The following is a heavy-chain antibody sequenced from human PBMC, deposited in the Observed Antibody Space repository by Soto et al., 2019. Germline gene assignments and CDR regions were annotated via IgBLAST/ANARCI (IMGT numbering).Heavy chain of an antibody. J-gene: IGHJ4*02. CDR1: GDSVSSNSAA. V-gene: IGHV6-1*01. CDR3: ARGPAPTGDLSYFDY. D-gene: IGHD7-27*01. CDR2: TYYRSKWYN. Sequence: QSQTLSLTCAISGDSVSSNSAAWNWIRQSPSRGLEWLGRTYYRSKWYNDYAVSVKSRITINPDTSKNQFSLQLNSVTPEDTAVYYCARGPAPTGDLSYFDYWGQGTLVTVSS.